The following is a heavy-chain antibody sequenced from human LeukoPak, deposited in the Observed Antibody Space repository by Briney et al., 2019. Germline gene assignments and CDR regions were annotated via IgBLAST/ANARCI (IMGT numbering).Heavy chain of an antibody. J-gene: IGHJ6*02. CDR1: GYTFTSYA. CDR3: ARDQAGSYLYYYYGMDV. D-gene: IGHD3-10*01. Sequence: ASVKVSCKASGYTFTSYAMHWVRQAPGQRLEWMGWINAGNGNTKYSQKFQGRVTITRDTSASTAYMELSSLRSEDTAVYYCARDQAGSYLYYYYGMDVWGQGTTVTVSS. CDR2: INAGNGNT. V-gene: IGHV1-3*01.